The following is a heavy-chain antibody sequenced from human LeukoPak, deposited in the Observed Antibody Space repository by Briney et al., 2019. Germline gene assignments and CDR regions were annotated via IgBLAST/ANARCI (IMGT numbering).Heavy chain of an antibody. CDR1: GFTFDDYA. CDR2: LNWNSGNI. Sequence: PGGSLRLSCAASGFTFDDYAMHWVRQAPGKGLEWVSGLNWNSGNIGYGDSVKGRFTISRDNAKNSLYLQMNSLRAEDTAVYYCASGLGYQLLSDYYYGMDVWGQGTTVTVSS. J-gene: IGHJ6*02. V-gene: IGHV3-9*01. CDR3: ASGLGYQLLSDYYYGMDV. D-gene: IGHD2-2*01.